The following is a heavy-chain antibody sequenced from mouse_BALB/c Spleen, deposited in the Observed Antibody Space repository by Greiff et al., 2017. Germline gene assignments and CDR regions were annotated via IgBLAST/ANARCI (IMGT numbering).Heavy chain of an antibody. Sequence: DVKLQESGGGLVQPGGSLRLSCATSGFTFTDYYMSWVRQPPGKALEWLGFIRNKANGYTTEYSASVKGRFTISRDNSQSILYLQMNTLRAEDSATYYCARDPTTATWYFDVWGAGTTVTVSS. J-gene: IGHJ1*01. CDR1: GFTFTDYY. V-gene: IGHV7-3*02. CDR2: IRNKANGYTT. D-gene: IGHD1-2*01. CDR3: ARDPTTATWYFDV.